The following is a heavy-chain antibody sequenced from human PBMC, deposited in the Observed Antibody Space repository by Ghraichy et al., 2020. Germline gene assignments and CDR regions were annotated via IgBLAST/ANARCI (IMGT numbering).Heavy chain of an antibody. CDR1: GFTFSTHA. CDR2: VSGNGGAT. J-gene: IGHJ4*02. D-gene: IGHD4-23*01. V-gene: IGHV3-23*01. Sequence: GGSLRLSCSASGFTFSTHAMNWVRQAPGKGLEWVSIVSGNGGATYYADSVKGRFTISRDNSRNTLYLQMNSLRAEDTALFYCARDEMVYGGNSKFDNWGQGTLVTFSS. CDR3: ARDEMVYGGNSKFDN.